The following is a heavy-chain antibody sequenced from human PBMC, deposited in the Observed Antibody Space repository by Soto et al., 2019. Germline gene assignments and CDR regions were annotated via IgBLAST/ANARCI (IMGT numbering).Heavy chain of an antibody. CDR1: GFTFSSYS. CDR3: AREGFFSVVLTYSSSAGFDY. Sequence: PGGSLRLSCAASGFTFSSYSMNWVRQAPGKGLEWVSSISSSSSYIYYADSVKGRFTISRDNAKNSLYLQMNSLRAEDTAVYYCAREGFFSVVLTYSSSAGFDYWGQGTLVTVSS. V-gene: IGHV3-21*01. J-gene: IGHJ4*02. CDR2: ISSSSSYI. D-gene: IGHD6-6*01.